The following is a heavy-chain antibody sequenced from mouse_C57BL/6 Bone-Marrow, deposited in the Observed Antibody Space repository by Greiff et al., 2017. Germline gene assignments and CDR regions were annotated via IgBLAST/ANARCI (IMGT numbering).Heavy chain of an antibody. D-gene: IGHD1-1*01. V-gene: IGHV1-31*01. J-gene: IGHJ1*03. CDR1: GYSFTGYY. CDR2: IYPYNGVS. Sequence: EVQLQESGPELVKPGASVKISCKASGYSFTGYYMHWVKQSHGNILDWIGYIYPYNGVSSYNQKFKGKATLTVDKSSSTAYMELRSLTSEDSAVYYCARSWTTVPGGYFDVWGTGTTVTVSS. CDR3: ARSWTTVPGGYFDV.